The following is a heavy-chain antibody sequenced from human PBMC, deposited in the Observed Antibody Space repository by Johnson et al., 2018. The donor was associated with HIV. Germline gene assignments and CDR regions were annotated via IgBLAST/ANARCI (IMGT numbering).Heavy chain of an antibody. Sequence: EVQVVESGGGLVKPGGSLRLSCAASGFTFSSFAMSWVRQAPGKGLEWVSYISSSGSTIYYADSVKGRFPISRDNAKNSQYLQMNSLRAEDTAVYYCAKDRSGNDAFDIWGQGTMVTVSS. CDR3: AKDRSGNDAFDI. V-gene: IGHV3-48*03. CDR1: GFTFSSFA. D-gene: IGHD1-26*01. J-gene: IGHJ3*02. CDR2: ISSSGSTI.